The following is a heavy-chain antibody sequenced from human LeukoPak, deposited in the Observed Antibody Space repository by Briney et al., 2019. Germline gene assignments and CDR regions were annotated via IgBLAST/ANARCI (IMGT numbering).Heavy chain of an antibody. CDR2: IKQDGSER. J-gene: IGHJ3*02. CDR1: GFSMSVYW. CDR3: ARDGRTYYYDSSGYYDAFDI. V-gene: IGHV3-7*01. Sequence: PGGSLRLSCEASGFSMSVYWMSWVRQAPGKGLEWVGNIKQDGSERNYVDSVKGRFTISRDNAKKSLYLQMNSLRAEDTAVYYCARDGRTYYYDSSGYYDAFDIWGQGTMVTVSS. D-gene: IGHD3-22*01.